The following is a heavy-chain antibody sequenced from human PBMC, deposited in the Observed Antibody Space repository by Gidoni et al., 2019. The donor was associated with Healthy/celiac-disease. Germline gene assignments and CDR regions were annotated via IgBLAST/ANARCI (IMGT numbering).Heavy chain of an antibody. Sequence: EVQLLESGGGLVQPGGSLRLSCAASGFTFSSYAMSWVRQAPGKGLEWFSAISGSGGSTYYADSVKGRFTISRDNSKNTLYLQMNSLRAEDTAVYYCAKVGDYDILTGYYKPNWYFDLWGRGTLVTVSS. CDR1: GFTFSSYA. V-gene: IGHV3-23*01. D-gene: IGHD3-9*01. CDR2: ISGSGGST. J-gene: IGHJ2*01. CDR3: AKVGDYDILTGYYKPNWYFDL.